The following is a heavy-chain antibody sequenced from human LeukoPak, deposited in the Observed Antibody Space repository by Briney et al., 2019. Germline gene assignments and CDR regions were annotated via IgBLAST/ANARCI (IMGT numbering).Heavy chain of an antibody. D-gene: IGHD6-13*01. J-gene: IGHJ6*03. CDR1: GGSISSSSYY. CDR3: ARRGAGTQTPYYYYYYMDV. CDR2: IYYSGST. Sequence: PSETLSLTCTVSGGSISSSSYYWGWIRQPPGKGLEWIGSIYYSGSTYYNPSLNSRVTISVDTSKNQFSLKLSSVTAADTAVYYCARRGAGTQTPYYYYYYMDVWGKGTTVTVSS. V-gene: IGHV4-39*01.